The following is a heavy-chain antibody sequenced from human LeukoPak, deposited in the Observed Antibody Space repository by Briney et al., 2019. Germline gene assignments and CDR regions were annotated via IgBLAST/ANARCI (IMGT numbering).Heavy chain of an antibody. CDR3: ARGVGELLSYYYYYYMDV. V-gene: IGHV4-61*01. J-gene: IGHJ6*03. Sequence: PSETLSLTCTVSGGSISSGSYYWSWIRQPPGKGLDWIGYISYPGSTNYNPSLNSRVTISIDTSKNQFSLKLSSVTAADTAVYYCARGVGELLSYYYYYYMDVWGKGTTVTISS. D-gene: IGHD3-10*01. CDR2: ISYPGST. CDR1: GGSISSGSYY.